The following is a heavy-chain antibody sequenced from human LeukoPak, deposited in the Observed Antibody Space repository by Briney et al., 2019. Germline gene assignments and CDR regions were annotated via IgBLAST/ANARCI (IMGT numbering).Heavy chain of an antibody. CDR1: GFTVTNNY. CDR3: ARVLGYDSSGYYRGYFDY. V-gene: IGHV3-53*04. D-gene: IGHD3-22*01. CDR2: IYSAGTT. J-gene: IGHJ4*02. Sequence: PGGSLRLSCAASGFTVTNNYMSWVRQAAGKGLEWVSVIYSAGTTYYADSVKVRFTISRQNPENTLFLQMNSQRPEDTAVYYCARVLGYDSSGYYRGYFDYWGQGTLVTVSS.